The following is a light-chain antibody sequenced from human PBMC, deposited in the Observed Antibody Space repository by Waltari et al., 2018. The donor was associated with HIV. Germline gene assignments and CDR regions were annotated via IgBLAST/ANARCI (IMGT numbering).Light chain of an antibody. CDR1: NIGSKR. CDR2: DDR. J-gene: IGLJ2*01. V-gene: IGLV3-21*02. Sequence: SYVLTQPPSVSVAPGQTARMTCGGNNIGSKRLHWDQQKPGQAPVLVVYDDRDRPSGIPERFSGSNFGNTATLTITRVEAGDEADYYCQVWESSTDDHQVVFGGGTKLTVL. CDR3: QVWESSTDDHQVV.